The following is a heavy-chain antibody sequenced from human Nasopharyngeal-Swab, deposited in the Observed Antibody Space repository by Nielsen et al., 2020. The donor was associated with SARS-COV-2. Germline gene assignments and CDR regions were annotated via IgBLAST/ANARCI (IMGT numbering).Heavy chain of an antibody. CDR3: ARAPAQGSGWYYFDY. CDR2: IYTSGST. Sequence: SETLSLTSTVSGGSISSGSYYWSWIRQPAGKGLEWIGRIYTSGSTNYNPSLKSRVTISVDTSKNQISLKLSSVTAADTAVYYCARAPAQGSGWYYFDYWGQGTLVTVSS. V-gene: IGHV4-61*02. CDR1: GGSISSGSYY. J-gene: IGHJ4*02. D-gene: IGHD6-19*01.